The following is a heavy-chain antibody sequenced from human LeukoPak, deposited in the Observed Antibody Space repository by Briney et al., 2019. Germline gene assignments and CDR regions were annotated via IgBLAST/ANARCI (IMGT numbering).Heavy chain of an antibody. CDR3: ASGASGYYYGMDV. V-gene: IGHV1-69*04. Sequence: SVKVSCKASGYTFTSYDINWVRQATGQGLEWMGRIIPILGIANYAQKFQGRVTITADKSTSTAYMELSSLRSEDTAVYYCASGASGYYYGMDVWGQGTTVTVSS. D-gene: IGHD3-10*01. CDR2: IIPILGIA. CDR1: GYTFTSYD. J-gene: IGHJ6*02.